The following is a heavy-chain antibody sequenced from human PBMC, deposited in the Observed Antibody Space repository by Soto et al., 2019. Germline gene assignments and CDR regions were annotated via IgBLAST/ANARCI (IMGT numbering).Heavy chain of an antibody. Sequence: ASVKVSCKVSGYTLSEISMHWVRQVPGKGLEWMGGFDPEDGETIYAQKFQGRVTMTEDTSTDTAYMELSSLRSEDTAVYYCVTCSGGSCYFYGMDVWGQGTTVTVSS. CDR2: FDPEDGET. V-gene: IGHV1-24*01. CDR3: VTCSGGSCYFYGMDV. CDR1: GYTLSEIS. D-gene: IGHD2-15*01. J-gene: IGHJ6*02.